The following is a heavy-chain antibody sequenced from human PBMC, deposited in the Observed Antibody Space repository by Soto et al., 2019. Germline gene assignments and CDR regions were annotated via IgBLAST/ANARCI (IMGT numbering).Heavy chain of an antibody. V-gene: IGHV1-46*01. CDR1: GYTFTSYY. D-gene: IGHD3-22*01. CDR2: INPSGGST. CDR3: ARDRAPYPSVYRDAFDI. J-gene: IGHJ3*02. Sequence: ASVKVSCKASGYTFTSYYRHRVRKKTGQGLEWMGIINPSGGSTSYAQKFQGRVTMTRDTSTSTVYMELSSLRSEDTAVYYCARDRAPYPSVYRDAFDIWGQGTMVTVPS.